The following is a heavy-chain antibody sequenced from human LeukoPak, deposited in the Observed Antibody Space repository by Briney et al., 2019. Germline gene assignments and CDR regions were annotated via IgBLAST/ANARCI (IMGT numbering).Heavy chain of an antibody. CDR3: ARVDIPPSSFDY. CDR2: IYYSGST. CDR1: GGSIGRGSYY. V-gene: IGHV4-39*07. J-gene: IGHJ4*02. D-gene: IGHD2-15*01. Sequence: SETLSLTCSVSGGSIGRGSYYWGWIRQSPGKGLEWIGSIYYSGSTNYNPSLKSRVTISVDTSKNQFSLKLSSVTAADTAVYYCARVDIPPSSFDYWGQGTLVTVSS.